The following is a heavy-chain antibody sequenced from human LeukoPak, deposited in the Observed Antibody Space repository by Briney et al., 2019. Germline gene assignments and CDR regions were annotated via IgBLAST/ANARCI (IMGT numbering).Heavy chain of an antibody. CDR3: ARGGGTVTNPFDY. V-gene: IGHV4-34*01. D-gene: IGHD4-17*01. CDR2: INHSGST. J-gene: IGHJ4*02. CDR1: GGSFSGYY. Sequence: SETLSLTCAVCGGSFSGYYWRWIRQPPGKGLEWIGEINHSGSTNYNPSLKSRVTISVDTSKDQFSLKLSSVTAADTAVYYCARGGGTVTNPFDYWGQGTLVTVSS.